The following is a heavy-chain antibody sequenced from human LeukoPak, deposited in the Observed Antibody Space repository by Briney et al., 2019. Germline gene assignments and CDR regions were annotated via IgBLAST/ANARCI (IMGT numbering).Heavy chain of an antibody. Sequence: GGSLRLSCAASGFTFSRYNMNRVRQAPGKGLEWVSSISTSSLCIYYADSVKGRFTISRDNAKNSLYLQMNSLRAEDTAVYYCASEHSGNYYRPFDYWGQGTLVTVSS. CDR3: ASEHSGNYYRPFDY. V-gene: IGHV3-21*01. J-gene: IGHJ4*02. CDR2: ISTSSLCI. CDR1: GFTFSRYN. D-gene: IGHD1-26*01.